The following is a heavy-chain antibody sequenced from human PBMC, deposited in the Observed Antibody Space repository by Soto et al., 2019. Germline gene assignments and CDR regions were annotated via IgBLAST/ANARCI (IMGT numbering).Heavy chain of an antibody. V-gene: IGHV1-69*06. D-gene: IGHD3-3*01. CDR2: IIPVFGAA. CDR1: VGTFSSYA. CDR3: ARDLMDDGLYYFLRGDYPHWFDP. Sequence: QVQLVQSGAEVKKPGSSVKVSCKASVGTFSSYAISWVRQAPGQGLEWMGGIIPVFGAANYAQPFQGRVTITAAKSTSTAYMELSSLRSEDTAVYYCARDLMDDGLYYFLRGDYPHWFDPWGQGTLVTVSS. J-gene: IGHJ5*02.